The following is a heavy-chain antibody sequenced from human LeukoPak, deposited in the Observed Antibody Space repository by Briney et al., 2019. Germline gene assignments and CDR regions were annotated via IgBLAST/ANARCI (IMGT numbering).Heavy chain of an antibody. D-gene: IGHD6-13*01. Sequence: ASVKASCKASGYTFTSYAMNWVRQAPGQGLEWMGWINTNTGNPTYAQGFTGRFVFSLDTSVSTAYLQISSLKAEDTAVYYCARDSSSSWYNWFDPWGQGTLVTVSS. CDR2: INTNTGNP. J-gene: IGHJ5*02. CDR3: ARDSSSSWYNWFDP. V-gene: IGHV7-4-1*02. CDR1: GYTFTSYA.